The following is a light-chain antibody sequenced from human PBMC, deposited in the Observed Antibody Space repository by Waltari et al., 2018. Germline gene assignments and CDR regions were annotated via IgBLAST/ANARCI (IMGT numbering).Light chain of an antibody. CDR1: QSVSSY. Sequence: EIVLTQSPATLSLSPGEMATLSCKANQSVSSYLAWYQQKPGQAPRLLIYSASNRATGLPARFSGSGSGTDFTLTISSLEPEDFAVYYCQQRSNWPRTFGQGTKVEI. J-gene: IGKJ1*01. CDR3: QQRSNWPRT. V-gene: IGKV3-11*01. CDR2: SAS.